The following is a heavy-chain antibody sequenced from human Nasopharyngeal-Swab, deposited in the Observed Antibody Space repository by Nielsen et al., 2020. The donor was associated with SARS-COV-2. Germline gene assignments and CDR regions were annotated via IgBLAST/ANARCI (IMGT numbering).Heavy chain of an antibody. J-gene: IGHJ4*02. D-gene: IGHD3-22*01. CDR2: INPNSGGT. Sequence: ASVKVSCKASGYTFTGYYMHWVRQAPGQGLEWMGWINPNSGGTNYAQKFQGRVTMTRDTSISTAYMELSRLRSDDTAVYYCARDISGITMIVGSWGQGTLVTDSS. CDR1: GYTFTGYY. V-gene: IGHV1-2*02. CDR3: ARDISGITMIVGS.